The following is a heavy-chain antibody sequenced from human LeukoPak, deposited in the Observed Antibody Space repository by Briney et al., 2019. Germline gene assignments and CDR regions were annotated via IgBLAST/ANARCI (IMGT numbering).Heavy chain of an antibody. CDR3: ADENDYLDF. V-gene: IGHV3-30*02. Sequence: PGGSLRLSCAASGFTFSSYGMHWVRQAPGKGLEWVAFIRYDGSNKYYADSVKGRFTISRDNSKNTLYLEMNFVRVDDTAIYYCADENDYLDFWGQGVLVTVSS. CDR2: IRYDGSNK. J-gene: IGHJ4*02. CDR1: GFTFSSYG.